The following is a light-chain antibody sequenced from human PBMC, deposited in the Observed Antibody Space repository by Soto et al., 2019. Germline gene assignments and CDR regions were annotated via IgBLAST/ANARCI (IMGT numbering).Light chain of an antibody. CDR3: HQYNTWPLT. J-gene: IGKJ4*01. CDR2: GAS. CDR1: QSVTSN. Sequence: EIVMTQSPATLSVSPGERATLSCRASQSVTSNLAWYQQRPGQAPRLLIYGASTRATGIPARFSGSGSGTEFILTITSLKSEDFAVCYCHQYNTWPLTFGGGTKVDIK. V-gene: IGKV3-15*01.